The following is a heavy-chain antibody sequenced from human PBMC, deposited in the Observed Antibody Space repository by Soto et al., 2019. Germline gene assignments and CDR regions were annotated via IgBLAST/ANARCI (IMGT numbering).Heavy chain of an antibody. CDR2: MNPNSGNT. CDR3: ARVGYCSGGSCYSFYYYYGMDG. D-gene: IGHD2-15*01. J-gene: IGHJ6*02. Sequence: ASVKVSCKASGYTFTSYDINWVRQATGQGLEWMGWMNPNSGNTGYAQKFQGRVTMTRNTSISTAYMELSSLRSEDTAVYYCARVGYCSGGSCYSFYYYYGMDGWGQGTTVTVSS. CDR1: GYTFTSYD. V-gene: IGHV1-8*01.